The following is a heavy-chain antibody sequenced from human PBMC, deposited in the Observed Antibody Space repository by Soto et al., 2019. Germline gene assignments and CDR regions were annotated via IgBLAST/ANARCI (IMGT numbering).Heavy chain of an antibody. Sequence: QVQLQESGPGLVKPSETLSLTCTVSGGSISSYYWSWIRQPPGKGLEWIGYIYYSGSTNYNPSLKSRVTISVDTSKNQFSLKLSSVTAAGTAVYYCAREWGGQQLSPAFDIWGQGTMVTVSS. D-gene: IGHD6-13*01. CDR1: GGSISSYY. CDR3: AREWGGQQLSPAFDI. CDR2: IYYSGST. V-gene: IGHV4-59*01. J-gene: IGHJ3*02.